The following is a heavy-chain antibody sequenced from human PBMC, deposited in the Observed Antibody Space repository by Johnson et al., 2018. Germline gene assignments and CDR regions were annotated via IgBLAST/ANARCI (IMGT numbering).Heavy chain of an antibody. CDR2: ISSSSSYI. D-gene: IGHD1-20*01. Sequence: VQLVESGGGLVKPGGSLRLSCAASGFTFSSYSMNWVRQAPGKGLEWVSSISSSSSYIYYADSVKGRFTISRDNSKNTLYLQMNSRRAEDKAVYYCAKDHRGVTGTGFYYYYYMDVWGKGTTVTVSS. V-gene: IGHV3-21*04. J-gene: IGHJ6*03. CDR3: AKDHRGVTGTGFYYYYYMDV. CDR1: GFTFSSYS.